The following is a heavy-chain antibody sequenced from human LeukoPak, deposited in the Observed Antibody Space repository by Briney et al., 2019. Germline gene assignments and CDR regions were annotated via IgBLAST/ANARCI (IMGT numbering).Heavy chain of an antibody. V-gene: IGHV1-2*02. CDR1: GYTFTGYY. CDR3: ARDTPTYDSSGSTPIDY. J-gene: IGHJ4*02. D-gene: IGHD3-22*01. CDR2: INPNSGGT. Sequence: ASVKVSCKASGYTFTGYYMHWVRPAPGQGLEWMGWINPNSGGTNYAQKFQGRVTMTRDTSISTAYMELSRLRSDDTAVYYCARDTPTYDSSGSTPIDYWGQGTLVTVSS.